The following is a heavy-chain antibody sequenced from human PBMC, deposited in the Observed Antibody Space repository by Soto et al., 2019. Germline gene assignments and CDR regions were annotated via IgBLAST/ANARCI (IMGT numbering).Heavy chain of an antibody. CDR2: INAGNGNT. D-gene: IGHD5-18*01. V-gene: IGHV1-3*01. CDR1: GYTFTSPA. Sequence: ASVKVSCKASGYTFTSPAMHWVRQAPGQRLEWMGWINAGNGNTKYSQKFQGRVTITRDTSASTAYMELSSLRSEDTAVYYCARGPGRYSYGAGLTYYFDYWGQGTVVTGSS. CDR3: ARGPGRYSYGAGLTYYFDY. J-gene: IGHJ4*02.